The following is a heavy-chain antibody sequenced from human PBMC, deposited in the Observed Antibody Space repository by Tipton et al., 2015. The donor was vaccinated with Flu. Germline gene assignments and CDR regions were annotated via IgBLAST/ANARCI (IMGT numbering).Heavy chain of an antibody. CDR3: ARRDYSNHVSEPKSWFDP. D-gene: IGHD4-11*01. V-gene: IGHV4-38-2*01. J-gene: IGHJ5*02. CDR1: GESMGLNYY. Sequence: LRLSCSVSGESMGLNYYWDWIRQPPGEGLEWIGNIHRSGNPYHTPSLRSRVTMSVDSSRNQFSLRLTSVTAADTAVYYCARRDYSNHVSEPKSWFDPWGQVILVTVSS. CDR2: IHRSGNP.